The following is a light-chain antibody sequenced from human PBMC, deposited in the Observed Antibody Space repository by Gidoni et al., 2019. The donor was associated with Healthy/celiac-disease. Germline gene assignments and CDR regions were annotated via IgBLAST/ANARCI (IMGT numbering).Light chain of an antibody. J-gene: IGKJ4*01. V-gene: IGKV3-11*01. CDR2: DAC. CDR1: QSVSSY. Sequence: EIVYTQSPATLSLSPGERATLSCRASQSVSSYLAWYKQKPGQAPRLLIYDACNRATGIPARFSGSGSGTDFTLTISSLEPEDFAVYYCQQRSNWPTFGGGTKVEIK. CDR3: QQRSNWPT.